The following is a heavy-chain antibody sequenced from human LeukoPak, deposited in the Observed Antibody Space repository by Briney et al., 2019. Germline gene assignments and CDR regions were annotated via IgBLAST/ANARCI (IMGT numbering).Heavy chain of an antibody. CDR2: ISYSGST. J-gene: IGHJ5*02. CDR3: ARDNADSSSWYWFDP. Sequence: SETLSLTCTVSGGSISSYYWSCIRQPPGKGLEWIGYISYSGSTNYNPSLKSRVTISVDTSKNQFSLKLSSVTAADTAVYYCARDNADSSSWYWFDPWGQGTLVTVSP. CDR1: GGSISSYY. V-gene: IGHV4-59*12. D-gene: IGHD6-13*01.